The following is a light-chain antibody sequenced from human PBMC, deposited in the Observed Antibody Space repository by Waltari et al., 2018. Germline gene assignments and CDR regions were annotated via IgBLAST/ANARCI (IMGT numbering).Light chain of an antibody. CDR3: ASWDDSLNGVV. V-gene: IGLV1-44*01. J-gene: IGLJ3*02. CDR1: SSNIGSNT. Sequence: SVLTQPSSASGTPGQRITISCSGSSSNIGSNTVSWYQQVPGTAPKPPIYINNQRPSGVPDRFSGAKSGTSASLAISGLQSEDEADYYCASWDDSLNGVVFGGGTKLTVL. CDR2: INN.